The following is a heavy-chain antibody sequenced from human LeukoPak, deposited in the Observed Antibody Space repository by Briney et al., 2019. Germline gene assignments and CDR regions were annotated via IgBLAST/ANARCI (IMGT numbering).Heavy chain of an antibody. CDR3: ARPLVGDALDY. Sequence: PGGSLRLSCAASGFTFSCYGMHWVRQAPGKGLEWVAVIWYDGSNEYYADSVKGRFTIFRDNSKNTLHLQMNSLRAEDTAVYYCARPLVGDALDYWGQGTLVTVSS. V-gene: IGHV3-33*01. D-gene: IGHD1-26*01. CDR1: GFTFSCYG. J-gene: IGHJ4*02. CDR2: IWYDGSNE.